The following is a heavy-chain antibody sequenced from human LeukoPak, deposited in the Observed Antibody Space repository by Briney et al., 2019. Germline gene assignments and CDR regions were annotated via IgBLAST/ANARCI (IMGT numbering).Heavy chain of an antibody. J-gene: IGHJ4*02. V-gene: IGHV3-33*01. CDR1: GFTFSSYG. D-gene: IGHD3-10*01. Sequence: GGSLRLSCAASGFTFSSYGMHWVRQAPGKGLEWVAVIWYDGSNKYYADSVKGRFTISRDNSKNTLYLQMNSLRAEDTAVYYCARDLSGGDFDYWGQGTLVTVSS. CDR3: ARDLSGGDFDY. CDR2: IWYDGSNK.